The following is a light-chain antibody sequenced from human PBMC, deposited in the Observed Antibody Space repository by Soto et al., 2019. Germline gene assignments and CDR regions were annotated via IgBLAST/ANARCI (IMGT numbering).Light chain of an antibody. CDR2: GAS. CDR1: KSVSSN. CDR3: QQYGSSPWT. Sequence: EVVMTQSPATLSVSPGERATLSCRASKSVSSNLAWYQQRPGQAPRLVIYGASTRATGIPARFSGGGSGTEFTLTISSLQSEDFAVYYCQQYGSSPWTFGQGTKVDI. V-gene: IGKV3-15*01. J-gene: IGKJ1*01.